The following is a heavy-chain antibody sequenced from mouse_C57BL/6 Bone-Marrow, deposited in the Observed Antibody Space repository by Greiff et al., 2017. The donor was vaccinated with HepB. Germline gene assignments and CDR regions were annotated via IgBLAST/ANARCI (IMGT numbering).Heavy chain of an antibody. CDR3: ARPGGSSLWYFDV. D-gene: IGHD1-1*01. CDR2: IDPSDSYT. Sequence: VQLQQPGAELVMPGASVKLSCKASGYTFTSYWMHWVKQRPGQGLEWIGEIDPSDSYTNYNQKFKGKSTLTVDKSSSTAYMQLSSLTSEDSAVYYCARPGGSSLWYFDVWGTGTTVTVSS. J-gene: IGHJ1*03. V-gene: IGHV1-69*01. CDR1: GYTFTSYW.